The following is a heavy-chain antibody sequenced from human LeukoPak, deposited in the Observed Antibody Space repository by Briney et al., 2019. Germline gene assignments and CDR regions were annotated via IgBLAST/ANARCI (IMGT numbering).Heavy chain of an antibody. V-gene: IGHV4-39*07. J-gene: IGHJ5*02. CDR3: ARAVKYYYDSSGYPKWFDP. Sequence: SETLSLTCTVSGGSISSSSYYWGWIRQPPGKGLEWIGTIYYSGSTNYNPSLKSRVTISVDTSKNQFSLKLSSVTAADTAVYYCARAVKYYYDSSGYPKWFDPWGQGTLVTVSS. D-gene: IGHD3-22*01. CDR1: GGSISSSSYY. CDR2: IYYSGST.